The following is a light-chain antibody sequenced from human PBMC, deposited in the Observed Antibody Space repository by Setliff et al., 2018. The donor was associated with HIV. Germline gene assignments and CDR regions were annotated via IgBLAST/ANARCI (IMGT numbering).Light chain of an antibody. CDR2: DVT. J-gene: IGLJ1*01. CDR1: SSDVGGYDY. CDR3: CSYAASQTSYV. Sequence: QSALTQPRSVSGSPGQSVTISCTGTSSDVGGYDYVSWFQQPPGKAPLLIIYDVTKRPSGVPDRFSGSRSGNTASLTISGLQADDEASYYCCSYAASQTSYVFGTGTQLTVL. V-gene: IGLV2-11*01.